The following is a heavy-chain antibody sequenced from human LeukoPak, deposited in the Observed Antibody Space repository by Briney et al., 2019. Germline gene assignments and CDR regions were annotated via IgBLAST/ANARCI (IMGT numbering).Heavy chain of an antibody. Sequence: SETLSLTCAVYGGSFSDYYWSWIRQPPGKGLEWIGEINHSGNIYYNPSLKSRVTISVETSKNQFSLKLSSVTAADTAVYYCAREWEGYDFWSGYYKDGWFNPWGQGTLVTVSS. J-gene: IGHJ5*02. V-gene: IGHV4-34*01. CDR1: GGSFSDYY. CDR3: AREWEGYDFWSGYYKDGWFNP. CDR2: INHSGNI. D-gene: IGHD3-3*01.